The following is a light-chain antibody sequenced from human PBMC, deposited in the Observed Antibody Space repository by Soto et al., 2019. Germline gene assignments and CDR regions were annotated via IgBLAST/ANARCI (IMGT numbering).Light chain of an antibody. CDR2: GNS. CDR1: SSNIGAGYD. V-gene: IGLV1-40*01. CDR3: QSYDSSLSVWV. Sequence: QSALTQPPSVSGAPGQRVTISCTGSSSNIGAGYDVHWYQQLPGTAPKLLIYGNSNRPSGVPDRFSGSKSGTSASLAINGLQAEDEADYYCQSYDSSLSVWVFGGGTKLTVL. J-gene: IGLJ3*02.